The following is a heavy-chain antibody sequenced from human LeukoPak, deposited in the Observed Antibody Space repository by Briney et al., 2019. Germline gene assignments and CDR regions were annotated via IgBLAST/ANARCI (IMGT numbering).Heavy chain of an antibody. D-gene: IGHD2-15*01. CDR1: GGSISSSSYY. J-gene: IGHJ6*03. V-gene: IGHV4-39*07. Sequence: SETLSLTCTVSGGSISSSSYYWGWIRQPPGKGLEWIGSIYYSGSIYYNPSLKSRVTISVDTSKNQFSLKLSSVTAADTAVYYCARGLGGRLYYYYYYYMDVWGKGTTVTVSS. CDR3: ARGLGGRLYYYYYYYMDV. CDR2: IYYSGSI.